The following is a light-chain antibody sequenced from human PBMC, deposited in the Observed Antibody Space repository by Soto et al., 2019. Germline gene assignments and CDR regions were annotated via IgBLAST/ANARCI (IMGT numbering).Light chain of an antibody. CDR2: EVS. CDR3: FSFTTTSTHV. CDR1: STDFVSYNR. J-gene: IGLJ1*01. Sequence: QSVLAQPPSVSGSPGQSVTISCTGTSTDFVSYNRVSWYQQPPGTAPKLMIYEVSKRPSGVSNRFSGSKSGNTAYLTISGLQVEDEAEYFCFSFTTTSTHVFGTGTKVTVL. V-gene: IGLV2-18*02.